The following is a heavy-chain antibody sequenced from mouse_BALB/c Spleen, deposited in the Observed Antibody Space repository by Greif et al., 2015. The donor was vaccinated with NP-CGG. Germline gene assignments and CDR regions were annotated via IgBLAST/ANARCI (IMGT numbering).Heavy chain of an antibody. CDR3: AREGDYGYLVHSYWYFDV. J-gene: IGHJ1*01. V-gene: IGHV2-9*02. D-gene: IGHD1-2*01. Sequence: VQLQQSGPGLVAPSQSLSITCTVSGFSLTSYGVHWVRQPPGKGLEWLGVIWAGGSTNYNSALMSRLSISKDNSKSQVFLKMNSLQTDDTAMYYCAREGDYGYLVHSYWYFDVWGAGTTVTVSS. CDR2: IWAGGST. CDR1: GFSLTSYG.